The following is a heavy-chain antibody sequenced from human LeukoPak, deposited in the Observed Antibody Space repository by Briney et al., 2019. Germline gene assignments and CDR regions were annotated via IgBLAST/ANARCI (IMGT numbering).Heavy chain of an antibody. CDR2: INAGNGNT. CDR3: ARGSGDYYFDY. V-gene: IGHV1-3*01. D-gene: IGHD1-26*01. J-gene: IGHJ4*02. CDR1: GYTFTSYA. Sequence: ASVKVSCKASGYTFTSYAMHWVRQAPGQRLEWMGWINAGNGNTKYSQKLQGRVTMTTDRSTSTAYMELRSLRSDDTAVYYCARGSGDYYFDYWGQGTLVTVSS.